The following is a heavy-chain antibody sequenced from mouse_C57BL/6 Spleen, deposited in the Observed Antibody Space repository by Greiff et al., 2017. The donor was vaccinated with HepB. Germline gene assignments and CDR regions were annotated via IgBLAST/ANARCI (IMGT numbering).Heavy chain of an antibody. J-gene: IGHJ2*01. D-gene: IGHD1-1*01. Sequence: EVQLQQSGPGLVKPSQTVFLTCTVTGISITTGNYRWSWIRQFPGNKLEWIGYIYYSGTITYNPSLTSRTTITRDTPKNQFFLEMNSLTAEDTATYYCARGGDYYGSSFDYWGQGTTLTVSS. CDR1: GISITTGNYR. CDR2: IYYSGTI. CDR3: ARGGDYYGSSFDY. V-gene: IGHV3-5*01.